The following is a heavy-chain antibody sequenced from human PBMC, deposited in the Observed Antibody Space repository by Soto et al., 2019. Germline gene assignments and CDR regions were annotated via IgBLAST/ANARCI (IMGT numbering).Heavy chain of an antibody. CDR1: GGTFSSYA. V-gene: IGHV1-69*13. J-gene: IGHJ4*02. CDR3: ARGASYDYVWGSYRSLYFDY. CDR2: IIPIFGTA. D-gene: IGHD3-16*02. Sequence: SVKVSCKASGGTFSSYAISWVRHAPGQGLEWMGGIIPIFGTANYAQKFQGRVTITADESTSTAYMELSSLRSEDTAVYYCARGASYDYVWGSYRSLYFDYWGQGTLVTVSS.